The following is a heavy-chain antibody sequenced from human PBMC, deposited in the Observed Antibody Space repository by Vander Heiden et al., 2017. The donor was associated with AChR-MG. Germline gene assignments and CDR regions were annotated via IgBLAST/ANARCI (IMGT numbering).Heavy chain of an antibody. Sequence: QLHLQESGPGLVKPSETLSPTCRVSGDSITTSHYNWAGPRQSPGKGLEYIGSVDSTGSTDYNPSLTSRVTLSADSSKNQVSLRLTSVTAADTAVYYCARQNWKSSFRWFDPWGQGALVTVSS. V-gene: IGHV4-39*01. CDR3: ARQNWKSSFRWFDP. CDR1: GDSITTSHYN. D-gene: IGHD1-1*01. J-gene: IGHJ5*02. CDR2: VDSTGST.